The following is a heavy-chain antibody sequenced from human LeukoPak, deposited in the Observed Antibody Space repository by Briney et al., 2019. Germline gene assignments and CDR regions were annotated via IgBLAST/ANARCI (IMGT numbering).Heavy chain of an antibody. Sequence: GGSLRLSCAASGFTFSSYGMHWVRQAPGKGLEWVAVIWYDGSNKYYADSVKGRLTISRDNSKNTLYLQMNSLRAEDTAVYYCARDGGSGSYYRFDYWGQGTLVSVSS. CDR3: ARDGGSGSYYRFDY. J-gene: IGHJ4*02. D-gene: IGHD3-10*01. CDR2: IWYDGSNK. CDR1: GFTFSSYG. V-gene: IGHV3-33*01.